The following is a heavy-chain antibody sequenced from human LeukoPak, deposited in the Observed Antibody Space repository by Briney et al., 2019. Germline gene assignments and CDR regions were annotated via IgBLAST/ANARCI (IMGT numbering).Heavy chain of an antibody. D-gene: IGHD3-10*02. CDR3: AELGITMIGGV. CDR1: GFTYTKHA. J-gene: IGHJ6*04. Sequence: PGGSLRLSCAASGFTYTKHAMHWVRQPPGKGLEWLSYISENSGDTNYADSVKGRFTISRDNAKNSLYLQMNSLRAEDTAVYYCAELGITMIGGVWGKGTTVTISS. V-gene: IGHV3/OR16-9*01. CDR2: ISENSGDT.